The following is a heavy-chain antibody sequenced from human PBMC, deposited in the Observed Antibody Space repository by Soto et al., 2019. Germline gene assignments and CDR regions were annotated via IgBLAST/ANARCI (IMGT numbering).Heavy chain of an antibody. CDR3: ARASVQYGSGTYEGGYYYFDY. V-gene: IGHV4-34*01. CDR1: GGSFSGYY. J-gene: IGHJ4*02. Sequence: QVQLQQWGAGLLKPSETLSLTCAVYGGSFSGYYWTWIRQPPGKGLEWIGQINYSGSTNYNPSLKSRVFISIGTSMNQFSLELSSVTAADTAVYYCARASVQYGSGTYEGGYYYFDYWGQGTLVIVSS. D-gene: IGHD3-10*01. CDR2: INYSGST.